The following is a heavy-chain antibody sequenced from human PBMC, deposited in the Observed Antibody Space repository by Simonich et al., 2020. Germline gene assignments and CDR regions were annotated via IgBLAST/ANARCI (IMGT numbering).Heavy chain of an antibody. J-gene: IGHJ4*02. V-gene: IGHV1-18*01. CDR2: SSAYKCNT. D-gene: IGHD6-13*01. Sequence: QVQLVQSGAEVKKPGASVTVSCKASGYTFTSYGISWVRQAPGQGLEWMGWSSAYKCNTNYAQKLQGRVTITPDTSTSKAYMELRSLRSDDTAVYYCARDQGGRAAAATDYWGQGTLVTVSS. CDR3: ARDQGGRAAAATDY. CDR1: GYTFTSYG.